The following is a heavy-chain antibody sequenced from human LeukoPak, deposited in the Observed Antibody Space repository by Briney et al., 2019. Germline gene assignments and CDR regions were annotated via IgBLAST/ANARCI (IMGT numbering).Heavy chain of an antibody. CDR3: ARGLGSSSFVDY. Sequence: ASVKVSCKASGYTFNNYGISRVRQAPGQGLEWMGWMNPNSGNTGYAQKFQGRVTITRNTSISTAYMELSSLRSEDTAVYYCARGLGSSSFVDYWGQGTLVTVSS. J-gene: IGHJ4*02. D-gene: IGHD6-6*01. CDR2: MNPNSGNT. V-gene: IGHV1-8*03. CDR1: GYTFNNYG.